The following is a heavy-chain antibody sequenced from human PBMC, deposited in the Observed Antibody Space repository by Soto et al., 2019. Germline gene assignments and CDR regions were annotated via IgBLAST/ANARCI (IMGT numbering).Heavy chain of an antibody. D-gene: IGHD3-16*01. V-gene: IGHV3-23*01. CDR2: ITGGVGVT. CDR3: AKFQGETVNKWYFHY. Sequence: EVQLLESGGGLVQPGGSLRLSCAASGFTFSSYAMTWVRQAPGKGLEWVSVITGGVGVTYYADSVKGRFTISRDNSKNTLYLQMHSLRAEDTAVYNCAKFQGETVNKWYFHYWGQGTLVTVSS. J-gene: IGHJ4*02. CDR1: GFTFSSYA.